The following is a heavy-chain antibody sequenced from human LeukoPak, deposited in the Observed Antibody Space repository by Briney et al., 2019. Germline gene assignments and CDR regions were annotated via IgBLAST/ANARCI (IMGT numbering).Heavy chain of an antibody. CDR1: GFTFSSYA. CDR2: ISGSGGST. Sequence: QSGGSLRLSCAASGFTFSSYAMSWVRQAPGKGLEWVSAISGSGGSTYYADSVKGRFTISRDNSKNTLYLQMNSLRAEDTAVYYCAKDRSYYDSSGYIYYFDYWGQGTLVTVSS. D-gene: IGHD3-22*01. V-gene: IGHV3-23*01. J-gene: IGHJ4*02. CDR3: AKDRSYYDSSGYIYYFDY.